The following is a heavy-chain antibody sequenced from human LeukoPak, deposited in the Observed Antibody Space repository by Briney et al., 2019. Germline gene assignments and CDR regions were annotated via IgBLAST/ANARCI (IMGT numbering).Heavy chain of an antibody. CDR3: ARDHYSGYSYGYGFYYFDY. CDR1: GGSISSSSYY. J-gene: IGHJ4*02. D-gene: IGHD5-18*01. V-gene: IGHV4-39*07. CDR2: IYYSGST. Sequence: SETLSLTCTVSGGSISSSSYYWGWIRQPPGKGLEWIGSIYYSGSTYYNPSLKSRVTISVDTSKYQFSLKLSSVTAADTAVYYCARDHYSGYSYGYGFYYFDYWGQGTLVTVSS.